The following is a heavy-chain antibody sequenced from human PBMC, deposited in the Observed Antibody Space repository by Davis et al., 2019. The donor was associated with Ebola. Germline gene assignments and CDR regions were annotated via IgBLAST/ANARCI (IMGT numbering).Heavy chain of an antibody. V-gene: IGHV3-11*05. CDR1: GFIVSDKY. CDR2: ISKTSVYT. Sequence: GESLKISCAASGFIVSDKYMSWVRQAPGKGLEWVSTISKTSVYTYYAESVKGRFTISRDNAKNSLYLQMDGLRVEDTAVYYCARGRHLFDYWGQGTQVTVSS. D-gene: IGHD1-1*01. CDR3: ARGRHLFDY. J-gene: IGHJ4*02.